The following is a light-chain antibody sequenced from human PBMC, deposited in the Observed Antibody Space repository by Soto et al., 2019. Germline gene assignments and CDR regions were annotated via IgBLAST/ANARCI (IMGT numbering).Light chain of an antibody. CDR1: KSVSSN. J-gene: IGKJ1*01. CDR3: QQDNNWTLWP. V-gene: IGKV3-15*01. Sequence: MKHPPAIVSVSPGERAIHSCRASKSVSSNLAWYQQKPGQAPGLLIYGASTRATGIPARFSGSGSGTEFTLTISSLQSEDFAVYYCQQDNNWTLWPFGQVTNVDIK. CDR2: GAS.